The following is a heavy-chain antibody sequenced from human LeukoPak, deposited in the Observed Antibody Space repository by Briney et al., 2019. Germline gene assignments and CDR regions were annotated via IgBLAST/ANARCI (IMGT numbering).Heavy chain of an antibody. CDR2: INHSGST. CDR3: ARTYSGSYYARYYFDY. J-gene: IGHJ4*02. Sequence: PSETLSLTCAVYGGSFSGYYWSWIRQPPGKGLEWIWEINHSGSTNYNPSLKSRVTISVDTSKNQFSLKLSSETAADTAVYYCARTYSGSYYARYYFDYWGQGTLVTVSS. D-gene: IGHD1-26*01. V-gene: IGHV4-34*01. CDR1: GGSFSGYY.